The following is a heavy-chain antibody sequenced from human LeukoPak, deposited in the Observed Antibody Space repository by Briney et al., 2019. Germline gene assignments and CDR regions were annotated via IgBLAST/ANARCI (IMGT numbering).Heavy chain of an antibody. CDR1: GGSISSSSYY. CDR2: IYYSGST. J-gene: IGHJ4*02. D-gene: IGHD2-21*02. CDR3: ARRGMVTSALYYFDY. V-gene: IGHV4-39*01. Sequence: SETLSLTCTVSGGSISSSSYYWGWIRQPPGKGLEWIGSIYYSGSTYDNPSLKSRVTISVDTSKNQFSLKLSSVTAADTAVYYCARRGMVTSALYYFDYWGQGTLVTVSS.